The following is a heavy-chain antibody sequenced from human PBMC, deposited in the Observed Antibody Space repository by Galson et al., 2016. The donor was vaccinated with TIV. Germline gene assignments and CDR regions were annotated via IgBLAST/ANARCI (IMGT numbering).Heavy chain of an antibody. Sequence: TLSLTCYVSGGSISSADYYWSWIRQHPVKGLEWIGYIRHSGSTYYNPSLKSRATISVDTSKKFFSLKLTSVTAADTAVYYCARVVVPASIESYYYYMDVWGKGTTVTVSS. D-gene: IGHD2-2*01. J-gene: IGHJ6*03. CDR1: GGSISSADYY. V-gene: IGHV4-31*03. CDR2: IRHSGST. CDR3: ARVVVPASIESYYYYMDV.